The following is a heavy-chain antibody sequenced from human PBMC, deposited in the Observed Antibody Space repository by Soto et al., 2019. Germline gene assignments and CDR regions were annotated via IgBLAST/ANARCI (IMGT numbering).Heavy chain of an antibody. CDR2: VYHSGNI. V-gene: IGHV4-39*01. Sequence: PSETLSLTCTVSNGSISSNTYFWGWIRQPPGKGLEWVGSVYHSGNIFYNPSLRSRATISVDTSNNQFSLKLTSVTAADTAVFYCASHNCGGDCHQQPHGFDIWGQGTMVTVSS. J-gene: IGHJ3*02. CDR1: NGSISSNTYF. CDR3: ASHNCGGDCHQQPHGFDI. D-gene: IGHD2-21*01.